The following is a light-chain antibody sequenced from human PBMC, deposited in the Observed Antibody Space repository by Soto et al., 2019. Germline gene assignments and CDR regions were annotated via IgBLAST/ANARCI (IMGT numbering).Light chain of an antibody. Sequence: DIQMTQSPSTLSASVGDRVTITCRASQSITIWLAWYQQKPGKAPKLLIFDASSLESGVPSRFSGSGSGTEFTLTISSLQPDDLANYYCQQYNSYSWTFGQGTKVEIK. J-gene: IGKJ1*01. CDR3: QQYNSYSWT. CDR1: QSITIW. CDR2: DAS. V-gene: IGKV1-5*01.